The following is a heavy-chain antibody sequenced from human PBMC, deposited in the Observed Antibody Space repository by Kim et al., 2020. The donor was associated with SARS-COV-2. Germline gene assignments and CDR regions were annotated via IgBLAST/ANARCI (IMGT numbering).Heavy chain of an antibody. CDR2: IYYSGST. V-gene: IGHV4-59*08. CDR3: ARHASALGYVDY. D-gene: IGHD3-16*01. CDR1: GGSISSYF. Sequence: SETLSLTCTVSGGSISSYFWSWIRQPPGKGLEWIGYIYYSGSTNYNPSLKSRITISVDTSKNQFSLKLSSVTAADTAVYYCARHASALGYVDYWGQGTLVTVSS. J-gene: IGHJ4*02.